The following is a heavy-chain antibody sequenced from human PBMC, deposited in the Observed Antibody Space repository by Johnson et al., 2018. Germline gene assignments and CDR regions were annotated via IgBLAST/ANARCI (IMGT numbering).Heavy chain of an antibody. CDR3: AKANSYLTQYFQD. J-gene: IGHJ1*01. D-gene: IGHD2-21*01. CDR2: ITGSGAGP. V-gene: IGHV3-23*04. Sequence: EVQLVESGGGLVQXGESLRLXCAASGFIFSNYAMAWVRQAPGMGLECVSTITGSGAGPYYADSVKGRFTISRDNSKNTFYLQMNSLRAADTAVYYCAKANSYLTQYFQDWGQGTLVTVSS. CDR1: GFIFSNYA.